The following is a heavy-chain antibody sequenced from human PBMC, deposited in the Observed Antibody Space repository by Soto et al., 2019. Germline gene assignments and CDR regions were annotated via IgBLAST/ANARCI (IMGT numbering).Heavy chain of an antibody. V-gene: IGHV1-18*01. J-gene: IGHJ5*02. CDR2: ISAYNGNT. D-gene: IGHD5-12*01. CDR3: ARDRKGYDFVGANWFDP. CDR1: GYTFTSYG. Sequence: QVQLVQSGAEVKKPGASVKVSCKASGYTFTSYGISWVRQAPGQGLEWMGWISAYNGNTNYAQKLQGRVTMTTDTSTSTAHMELRSLRSDGTVVYYCARDRKGYDFVGANWFDPLGQGTLVTVSS.